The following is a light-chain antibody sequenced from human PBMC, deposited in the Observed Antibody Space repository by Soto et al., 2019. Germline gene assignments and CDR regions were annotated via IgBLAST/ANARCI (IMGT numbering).Light chain of an antibody. CDR1: SSDVGSYNL. CDR3: CSYAGSSTYV. V-gene: IGLV2-23*02. J-gene: IGLJ1*01. CDR2: EVS. Sequence: QSVLTQPASVSGSPGQSITISCPGTSSDVGSYNLVSWYQQHPGKAPKLMIYEVSKRPSGVSNRFSGSKSGNTASLTISGLQAEDEADYYCCSYAGSSTYVFGTGTKVTV.